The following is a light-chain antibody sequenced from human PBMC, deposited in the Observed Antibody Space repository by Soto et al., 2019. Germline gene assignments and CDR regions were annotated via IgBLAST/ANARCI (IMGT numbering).Light chain of an antibody. Sequence: EILLTQSPGTPSSSPVQRHTHSCRSSQSLSSNYLAWYQQRPGQAPRLIIYGEYTRATGIQARFSGSGSGTDFTLTIRRLEPEEFAVYYCQEHGSSHRTGGQWTKVDI. CDR2: GEY. CDR3: QEHGSSHRT. CDR1: QSLSSNY. J-gene: IGKJ1*01. V-gene: IGKV3-20*01.